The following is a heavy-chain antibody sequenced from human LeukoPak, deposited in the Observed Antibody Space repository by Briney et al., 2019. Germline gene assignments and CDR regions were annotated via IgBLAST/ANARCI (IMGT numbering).Heavy chain of an antibody. D-gene: IGHD3-3*01. V-gene: IGHV1-3*01. Sequence: ASVKVSCKASGYTFTTYAMNWVRQAPGQRLEWMGWINAGNGNTKYSENFQGRVTITRDTSASTAHMELSSLRSEDTAVYYCARDNKVRDDFWSGYYDYWGQGTLATVSS. CDR2: INAGNGNT. CDR1: GYTFTTYA. J-gene: IGHJ4*02. CDR3: ARDNKVRDDFWSGYYDY.